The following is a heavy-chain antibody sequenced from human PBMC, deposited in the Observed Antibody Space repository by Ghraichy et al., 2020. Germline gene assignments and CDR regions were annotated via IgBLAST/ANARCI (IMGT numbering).Heavy chain of an antibody. J-gene: IGHJ4*02. V-gene: IGHV4-59*01. D-gene: IGHD3-10*01. CDR3: ARATGSGPIDY. CDR2: IYYSGST. Sequence: SENLSLTCTVSGGSISSYYWSWIRQPPGKGLEWIGYIYYSGSTNYNPSLKSRVTISVDTSKNQFSLKLSSVTAADTAVYYCARATGSGPIDYWGQGTLVTVSS. CDR1: GGSISSYY.